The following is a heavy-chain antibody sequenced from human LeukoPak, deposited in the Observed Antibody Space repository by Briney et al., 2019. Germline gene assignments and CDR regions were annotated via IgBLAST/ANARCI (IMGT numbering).Heavy chain of an antibody. J-gene: IGHJ6*02. Sequence: AGGSLRLSCAASGFTFSSYAMSWVRQAPGKGLEWVSAISGSGGSIYYADSVKGRFTITRDNSKNTLYVQMNSLRAEDTAVYYCAKGMGATYYYYGLDVWGQGTTVTVSS. V-gene: IGHV3-23*01. CDR2: ISGSGGSI. D-gene: IGHD1-26*01. CDR1: GFTFSSYA. CDR3: AKGMGATYYYYGLDV.